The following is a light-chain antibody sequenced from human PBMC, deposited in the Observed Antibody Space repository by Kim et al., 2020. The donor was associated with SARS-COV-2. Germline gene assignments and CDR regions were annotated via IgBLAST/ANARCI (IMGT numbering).Light chain of an antibody. J-gene: IGLJ2*01. Sequence: GQSITSSCTGTSSDVGGYNYVSWYQQHPGKAPILLIYDVSNRPSGVSNRFSGSKSGNTASLTISGLQAEDEADYYCSSYTSSSTRIFGGGTQLTVL. CDR2: DVS. CDR1: SSDVGGYNY. V-gene: IGLV2-14*03. CDR3: SSYTSSSTRI.